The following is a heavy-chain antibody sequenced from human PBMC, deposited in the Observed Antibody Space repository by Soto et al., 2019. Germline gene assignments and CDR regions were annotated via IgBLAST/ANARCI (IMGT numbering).Heavy chain of an antibody. CDR2: ISYDRSNK. CDR1: GFTFSSYA. D-gene: IGHD3-22*01. Sequence: QVQLVESGGGVVQPGRSLRLSCAASGFTFSSYAMHWVRQAPVKGLEWVAVISYDRSNKYYADSLKGRFTVSRDNSKNTLYLQMNSLSAEDTAVYYCARGYYYDSSGNFDYWGQGTLVTVSS. CDR3: ARGYYYDSSGNFDY. J-gene: IGHJ4*02. V-gene: IGHV3-30-3*01.